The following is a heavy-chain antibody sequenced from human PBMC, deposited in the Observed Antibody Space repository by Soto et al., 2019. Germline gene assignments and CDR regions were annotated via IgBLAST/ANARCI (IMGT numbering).Heavy chain of an antibody. CDR1: GGPISSSSYY. J-gene: IGHJ6*02. V-gene: IGHV4-39*07. CDR2: IYYSGST. D-gene: IGHD3-10*01. CDR3: ARARLWFGELFQYYYYGMDV. Sequence: PSETLSLTCTVSGGPISSSSYYWGWIRQPPGKGLEWIGSIYYSGSTYYNPSLKSRVTISVDTSKNQFSLKLSSVTAADTAVYYCARARLWFGELFQYYYYGMDVWGQGTTVTVSS.